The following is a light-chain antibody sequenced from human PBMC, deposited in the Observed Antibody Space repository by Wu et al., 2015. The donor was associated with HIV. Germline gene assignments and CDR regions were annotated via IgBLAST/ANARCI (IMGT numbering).Light chain of an antibody. V-gene: IGKV3-20*01. CDR3: QQYGFSQLS. Sequence: EIVMTQSPDTLSVSPGERATLSCRASQSVSSNLAWYQQKPGQAPRLLIYGASNRATGIPDRFSGSGSGTDFTLTINRLEPEDFAVYYCQQYGFSQLSFGGGTKVEIK. CDR1: QSVSSN. J-gene: IGKJ4*01. CDR2: GAS.